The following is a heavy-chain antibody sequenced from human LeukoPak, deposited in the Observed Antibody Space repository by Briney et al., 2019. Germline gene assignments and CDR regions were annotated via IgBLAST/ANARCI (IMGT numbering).Heavy chain of an antibody. CDR1: GGSFSVYY. D-gene: IGHD1-1*01. CDR2: INQSGSA. J-gene: IGHJ6*04. CDR3: AIVGVDSAGTTGTSPAPYGMDV. Sequence: SETLSLTCAVYGGSFSVYYWSWIRQPPGKGLEWIGEINQSGSANYNPSLKNRVTISVDTSKNQFSLKLSSVTAADTAVYYCAIVGVDSAGTTGTSPAPYGMDVWGKGTTVTVSS. V-gene: IGHV4-34*01.